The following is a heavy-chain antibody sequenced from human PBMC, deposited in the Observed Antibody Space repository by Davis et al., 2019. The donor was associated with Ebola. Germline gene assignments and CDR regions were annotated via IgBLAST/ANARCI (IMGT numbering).Heavy chain of an antibody. CDR2: ISYDGSNK. D-gene: IGHD4-17*01. CDR3: AKSVTVTTLGYFDY. CDR1: GFTFSSYA. J-gene: IGHJ4*02. V-gene: IGHV3-30*04. Sequence: GESLKISCAASGFTFSSYAMHWVRQAPGKGLEWVAVISYDGSNKYYADSVKGRFTISRDNSKNTLYLQMNSLRAEDTAVYYCAKSVTVTTLGYFDYWGQGTLVTVSS.